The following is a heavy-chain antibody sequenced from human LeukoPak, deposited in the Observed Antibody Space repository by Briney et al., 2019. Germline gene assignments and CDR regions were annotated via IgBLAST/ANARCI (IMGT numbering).Heavy chain of an antibody. CDR2: IKQDGTEN. Sequence: GGSLRLSCAASGFTCSSIWMSWVRQAQGKGREWLANIKQDGTENYYVDSVKGRFTISRYNDKNSLYLQMNSLIAEDTAVYYCARVVWLAYSYGFDAFDIWGQGTMVTVSS. V-gene: IGHV3-7*01. CDR1: GFTCSSIW. J-gene: IGHJ3*02. CDR3: ARVVWLAYSYGFDAFDI. D-gene: IGHD5-18*01.